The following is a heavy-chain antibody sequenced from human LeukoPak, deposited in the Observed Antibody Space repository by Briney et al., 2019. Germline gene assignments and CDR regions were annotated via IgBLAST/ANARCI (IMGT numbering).Heavy chain of an antibody. CDR2: IIPIFGTA. J-gene: IGHJ4*02. V-gene: IGHV1-69*13. CDR3: TRRDGYNFPFDY. CDR1: GGTFSSYA. Sequence: ASVKVSCKASGGTFSSYAISWVRQAPGQGLEWMGGIIPIFGTANYAQEFQGRVTITADESTSTAYMELSSLRSEDTAVYYCTRRDGYNFPFDYWGQGTLVTVSS. D-gene: IGHD5-24*01.